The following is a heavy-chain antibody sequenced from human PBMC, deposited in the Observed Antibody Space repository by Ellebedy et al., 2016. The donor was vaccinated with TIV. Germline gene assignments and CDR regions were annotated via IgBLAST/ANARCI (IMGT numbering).Heavy chain of an antibody. CDR3: ARNYFDSSAHGDY. D-gene: IGHD3-22*01. Sequence: GESLKISCAASRFTFSSYTMNWVRQAPGKGLEWVSYISSSSSYIFYADSVKGRFTISRDNAQNSLYLQMNSLRAEDTAVYYCARNYFDSSAHGDYWGQGTLVTVSS. V-gene: IGHV3-21*01. J-gene: IGHJ4*02. CDR1: RFTFSSYT. CDR2: ISSSSSYI.